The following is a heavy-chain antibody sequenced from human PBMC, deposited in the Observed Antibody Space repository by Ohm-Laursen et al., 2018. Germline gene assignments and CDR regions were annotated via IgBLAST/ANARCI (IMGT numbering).Heavy chain of an antibody. D-gene: IGHD7-27*01. J-gene: IGHJ4*02. CDR3: ARAWAY. Sequence: SLRLSCSASGFPFSSYGMHWVRQAPGKGLEWVAVIWYDGSNKYYADSVKGRFTISRDNSKNTLYLQMNSLRAEDTAVYYCARAWAYWGQGILVTVSS. CDR2: IWYDGSNK. CDR1: GFPFSSYG. V-gene: IGHV3-33*01.